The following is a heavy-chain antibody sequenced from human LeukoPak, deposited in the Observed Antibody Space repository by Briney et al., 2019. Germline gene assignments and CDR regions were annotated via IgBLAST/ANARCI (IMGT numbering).Heavy chain of an antibody. J-gene: IGHJ4*02. D-gene: IGHD1-26*01. V-gene: IGHV4-4*09. Sequence: KPSETLSLTCTGSGCSISSHYWSWIRQPPGKGLEGIGYIYTSGSTNYNPSLKSRVTISVDTSKNQFSLKLSSATAADTAVYYCARHEGGSYSLFDYWGQGTLVTVSS. CDR1: GCSISSHY. CDR2: IYTSGST. CDR3: ARHEGGSYSLFDY.